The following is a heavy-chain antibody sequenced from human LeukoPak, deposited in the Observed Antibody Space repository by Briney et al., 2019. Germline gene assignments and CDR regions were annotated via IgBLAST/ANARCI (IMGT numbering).Heavy chain of an antibody. Sequence: SETLSLTCTVSGGSISSYYWSWIRQPPGKGLEWIGYIYYSGSTNYNPSLKSRVTISVDTSKNQFSLKLSSVTAADTAVYYCARSFGAPFDYWGQGTLVTVSS. CDR2: IYYSGST. CDR1: GGSISSYY. CDR3: ARSFGAPFDY. J-gene: IGHJ4*02. V-gene: IGHV4-59*08. D-gene: IGHD4/OR15-4a*01.